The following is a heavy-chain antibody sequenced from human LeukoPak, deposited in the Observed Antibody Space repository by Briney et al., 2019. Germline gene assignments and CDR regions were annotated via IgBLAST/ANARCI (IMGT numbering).Heavy chain of an antibody. CDR1: GGSFSGYY. J-gene: IGHJ6*03. Sequence: SETLSLTCAVYGGSFSGYYWSWIRQPPGKGLEWIGEINHSGSTNYNPSLKSRATISVDTSKNQFSLKLSSVTAADTAVYYCARGRAAAGTKNYYYYYYYMDVWGKGTTVTVSS. V-gene: IGHV4-34*01. CDR3: ARGRAAAGTKNYYYYYYYMDV. D-gene: IGHD6-13*01. CDR2: INHSGST.